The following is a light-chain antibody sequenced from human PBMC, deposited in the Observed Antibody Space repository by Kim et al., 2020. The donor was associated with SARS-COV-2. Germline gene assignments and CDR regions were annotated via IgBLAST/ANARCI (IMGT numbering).Light chain of an antibody. J-gene: IGLJ2*01. Sequence: GRRGRIGWGGNSSGSESVHWYREEAGRAPVLVGYEDSDRPSGSPERCSGSDSGNTATVTISRVEGGDEADYYCQVWDSSSDHPDVVFGGGTQLTVL. CDR2: EDS. CDR3: QVWDSSSDHPDVV. V-gene: IGLV3-21*03. CDR1: SSGSES.